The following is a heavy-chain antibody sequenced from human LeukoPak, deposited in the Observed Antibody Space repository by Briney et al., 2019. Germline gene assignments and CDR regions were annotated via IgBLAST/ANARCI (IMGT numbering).Heavy chain of an antibody. CDR3: ARFPPPYNPY. CDR1: GFTFSSYS. CDR2: ISSSSSYI. Sequence: PGGSLRLSCAASGFTFSSYSMNWVCQAPGKGLEWVSSISSSSSYIYYADSVKGRFTISRDNAKNSLYLQMNSLRAEDTAVYYCARFPPPYNPYWGQGTLVTVSS. D-gene: IGHD1-1*01. V-gene: IGHV3-21*01. J-gene: IGHJ4*02.